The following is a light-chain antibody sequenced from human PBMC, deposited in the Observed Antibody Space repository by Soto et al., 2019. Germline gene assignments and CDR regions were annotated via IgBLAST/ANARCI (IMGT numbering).Light chain of an antibody. CDR1: QSVSSSY. CDR2: GAS. Sequence: EIVLTQSPGTLSLSPGERATLSCRASQSVSSSYLAWYQQKPGQAPRLLISGASSRATGIPGRFSGSGSGPDFTLTISRLEPEAFAVYYCQQYGTSPPITFGQGTRLEIK. V-gene: IGKV3-20*01. J-gene: IGKJ5*01. CDR3: QQYGTSPPIT.